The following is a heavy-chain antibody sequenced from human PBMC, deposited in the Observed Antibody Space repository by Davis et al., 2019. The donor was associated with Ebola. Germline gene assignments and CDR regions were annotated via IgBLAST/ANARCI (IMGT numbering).Heavy chain of an antibody. Sequence: GESLKISCAASGFTFSSYGMHWVRQAPGKGLEWVAVIWYDGSNKYYADSVKGRFTISRDNSKNTLYLQMNSLRAEDTAVYYCARDPGHTAPYYFDYWGQGTLVTVSS. CDR2: IWYDGSNK. CDR1: GFTFSSYG. V-gene: IGHV3-33*01. J-gene: IGHJ4*02. CDR3: ARDPGHTAPYYFDY. D-gene: IGHD5-18*01.